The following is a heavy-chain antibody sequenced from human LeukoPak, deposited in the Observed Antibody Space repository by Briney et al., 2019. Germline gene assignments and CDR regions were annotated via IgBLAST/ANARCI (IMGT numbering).Heavy chain of an antibody. CDR1: GFTFSSYS. CDR2: ISSSSSTI. V-gene: IGHV3-48*01. Sequence: GGSLRLSCAASGFTFSSYSMNWVRQAPGKGLEWVSYISSSSSTIYYADSVKGRFTISRDNAKNSLYLQMNSLRAEDTAVYYCAREARGVIMAKGDVWGQGTTVSVSS. J-gene: IGHJ6*02. CDR3: AREARGVIMAKGDV. D-gene: IGHD3-10*01.